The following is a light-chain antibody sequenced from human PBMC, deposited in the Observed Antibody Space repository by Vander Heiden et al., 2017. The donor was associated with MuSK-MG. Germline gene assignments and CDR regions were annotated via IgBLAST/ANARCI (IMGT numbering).Light chain of an antibody. J-gene: IGKJ4*01. V-gene: IGKV3-20*01. Sequence: IVLTQAPGTLSLSPGETATLSCRPSQSVGSPYLARYQQNPGQAPRLLIYGASNRATGIPDRFSGSGSETDFSLTISRMEPAAVAMYSCQQYSKSSFTFGAGTKVEIK. CDR1: QSVGSPY. CDR3: QQYSKSSFT. CDR2: GAS.